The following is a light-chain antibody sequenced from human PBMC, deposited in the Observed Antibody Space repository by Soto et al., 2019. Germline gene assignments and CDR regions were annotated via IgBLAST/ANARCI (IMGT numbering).Light chain of an antibody. CDR1: QSVSSSY. CDR2: GAS. Sequence: IVLTQHRGAVSLTRGESSSLWSRASQSVSSSYLAWYQQRPGQAPRLLIYGASSRATGIPDRFIGTGSGPDFTLAISRLVPEDFPVFYCQHSGRLPITFGPGTRLEI. J-gene: IGKJ5*01. V-gene: IGKV3-20*01. CDR3: QHSGRLPIT.